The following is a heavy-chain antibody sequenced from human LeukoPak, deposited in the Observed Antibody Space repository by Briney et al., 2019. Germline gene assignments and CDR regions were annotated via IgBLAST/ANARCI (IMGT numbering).Heavy chain of an antibody. J-gene: IGHJ5*02. V-gene: IGHV3-48*04. CDR3: ARDVTYYGTDWFDP. D-gene: IGHD4-17*01. Sequence: GGSLRLSCAASGFTFSTYGMNWVRQAPGKGLEWISYISSTTSTIYYADSVKGRFTISRDNAKNSLYLQMNSLRAEDTSVYYCARDVTYYGTDWFDPWGQGTLVTVSS. CDR2: ISSTTSTI. CDR1: GFTFSTYG.